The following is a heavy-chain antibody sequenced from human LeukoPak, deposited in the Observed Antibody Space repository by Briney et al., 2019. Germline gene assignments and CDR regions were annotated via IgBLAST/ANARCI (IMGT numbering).Heavy chain of an antibody. Sequence: SETLSLTCAVYGGSFSGYYWSWIRQPPGKGLEWIGAINHSGSTNYNPSLKSRVTISVDTSKNQFSLKLSSVTAADTAMYYCAREGGLEQWLGRWFDPWGQGTLVTVSS. CDR1: GGSFSGYY. D-gene: IGHD6-19*01. CDR2: INHSGST. V-gene: IGHV4-34*01. J-gene: IGHJ5*02. CDR3: AREGGLEQWLGRWFDP.